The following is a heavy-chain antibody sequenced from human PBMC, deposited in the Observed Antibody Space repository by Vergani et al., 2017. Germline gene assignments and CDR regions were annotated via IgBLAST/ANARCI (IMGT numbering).Heavy chain of an antibody. V-gene: IGHV3-30*03. Sequence: QVQLVESGGGVVQPGRSLRLSCAASGFTFSSYGMHWVRQAPGKGLEWVAVISYDGSNKYYADSVKGRFTISRDNSKNTLYLQMNSLRAEDTAVYYCARVGTNSGYDALTRLPLGYWGQGTLVTVSS. D-gene: IGHD5-12*01. CDR2: ISYDGSNK. J-gene: IGHJ4*02. CDR3: ARVGTNSGYDALTRLPLGY. CDR1: GFTFSSYG.